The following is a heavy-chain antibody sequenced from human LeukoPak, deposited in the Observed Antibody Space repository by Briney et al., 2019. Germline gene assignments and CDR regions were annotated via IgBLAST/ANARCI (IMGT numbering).Heavy chain of an antibody. Sequence: SETLSLTCAVYGGSFSGYYWSWIRQPPGKGLEWIGEINHSGSTNYNPSLKSRVTISVDMSKNQFSLKLSSVTAADTAVYYCARESSSGLYYFDYWGQGTLVTVSS. V-gene: IGHV4-34*01. CDR3: ARESSSGLYYFDY. D-gene: IGHD6-6*01. CDR2: INHSGST. J-gene: IGHJ4*02. CDR1: GGSFSGYY.